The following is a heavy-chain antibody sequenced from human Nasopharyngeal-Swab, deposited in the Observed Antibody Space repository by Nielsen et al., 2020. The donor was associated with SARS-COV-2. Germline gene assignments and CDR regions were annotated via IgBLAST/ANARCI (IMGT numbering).Heavy chain of an antibody. D-gene: IGHD2-15*01. CDR3: ARGGDPREVVAATDCFDP. CDR2: INPGGGGA. J-gene: IGHJ5*02. Sequence: ASVKVSCKASGYTFTRYYIHWVRQAPGQGLEWMGIINPGGGGARYSQNLQGRVTMTRDTSTSTVYMELSSLRSEDTAVYYCARGGDPREVVAATDCFDPWGQGTLVTVSS. CDR1: GYTFTRYY. V-gene: IGHV1-46*01.